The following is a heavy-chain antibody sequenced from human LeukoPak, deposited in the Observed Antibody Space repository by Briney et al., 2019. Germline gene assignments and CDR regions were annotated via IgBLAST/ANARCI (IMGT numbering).Heavy chain of an antibody. V-gene: IGHV4-34*01. D-gene: IGHD3-22*01. CDR3: ATGDSSKFDY. J-gene: IGHJ4*02. CDR2: INHSGST. CDR1: GGSFSGYY. Sequence: SETLSLTCAVYGGSFSGYYWSWIRQPPGKGLEWIGEINHSGSTNYNPSLKSRVTISVDTSKNQFSLKLSSVTAADTAVYHCATGDSSKFDYWGQGTLVTVSS.